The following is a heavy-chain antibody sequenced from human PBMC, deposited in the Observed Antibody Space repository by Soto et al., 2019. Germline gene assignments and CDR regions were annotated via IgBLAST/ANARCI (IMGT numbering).Heavy chain of an antibody. J-gene: IGHJ4*02. Sequence: PSEALSLTCTVSGGSISSYFWSWIRQPPGKGLEWIAYISYPGSTNYNPSLKSRVTISLDTSKNHFSLKLSSVTAADTAVYYCARGPGNWNQGLHYWGQGALVTVSS. D-gene: IGHD1-1*01. CDR1: GGSISSYF. V-gene: IGHV4-59*01. CDR2: ISYPGST. CDR3: ARGPGNWNQGLHY.